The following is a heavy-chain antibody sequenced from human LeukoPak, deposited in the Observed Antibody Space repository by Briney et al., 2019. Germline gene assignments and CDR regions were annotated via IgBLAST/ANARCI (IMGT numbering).Heavy chain of an antibody. CDR1: GYSISRGYF. CDR3: ARTPHSSNSYFDY. J-gene: IGHJ4*02. Sequence: SETLSLTCIVSGYSISRGYFWAWIRQPPGKGLEWIGAFYHSGNTYYNPSLKNRVTVSVDTSKNQFSLKLSSVTAADTAVYYCARTPHSSNSYFDYGGQGILVTVSS. CDR2: FYHSGNT. V-gene: IGHV4-38-2*02. D-gene: IGHD2/OR15-2a*01.